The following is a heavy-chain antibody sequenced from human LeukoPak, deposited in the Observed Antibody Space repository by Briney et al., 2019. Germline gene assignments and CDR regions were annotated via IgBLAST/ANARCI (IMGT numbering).Heavy chain of an antibody. CDR1: GFSLRNFA. Sequence: GGSLRLSCAASGFSLRNFAMNWVRQAPGKGLEWVASISSSSTYIFDTDSLRGRFTISRDNAKNSLYLQMNSLRAEDTAVYYCARDTAGVTTKDYWGQGTLVTVSS. D-gene: IGHD4-17*01. J-gene: IGHJ4*02. CDR2: ISSSSTYI. V-gene: IGHV3-21*01. CDR3: ARDTAGVTTKDY.